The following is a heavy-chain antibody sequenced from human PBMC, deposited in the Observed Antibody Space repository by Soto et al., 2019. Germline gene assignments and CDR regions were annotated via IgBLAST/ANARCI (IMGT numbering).Heavy chain of an antibody. CDR1: GYTFTGYD. J-gene: IGHJ6*03. CDR2: MNPNSGNT. V-gene: IGHV1-8*01. Sequence: ASVNVSCEACGYTFTGYDINWVRQATGQGLEWMGWMNPNSGNTGYAQKFQGRVTMTRNTSISTAYMELSSLRSEDTAVYYCARGLYYYYYYMGVWGKGTTVTVSS. CDR3: ARGLYYYYYYMGV.